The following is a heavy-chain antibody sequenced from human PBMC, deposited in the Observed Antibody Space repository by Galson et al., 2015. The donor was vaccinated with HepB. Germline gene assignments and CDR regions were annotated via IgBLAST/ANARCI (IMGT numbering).Heavy chain of an antibody. V-gene: IGHV4-39*01. CDR1: GGSISSSSYY. J-gene: IGHJ4*02. CDR3: ARQIRGYYDSSGSKDY. Sequence: ETLSLTCTVSGGSISSSSYYWGWIRQPPGKGLEWIGSIYYSGSTYYNPSLKSRVTISVDTSKNQFSLKLSSVTAADTAVYYCARQIRGYYDSSGSKDYWGQGTLVTASS. D-gene: IGHD3-22*01. CDR2: IYYSGST.